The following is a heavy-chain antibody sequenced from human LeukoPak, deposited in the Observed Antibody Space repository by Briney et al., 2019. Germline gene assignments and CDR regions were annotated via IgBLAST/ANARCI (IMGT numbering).Heavy chain of an antibody. J-gene: IGHJ3*02. CDR1: AGSISSYY. CDR2: IYYSGST. Sequence: KTSETLSLTCTVSAGSISSYYWSWIRQPPGKGLEWIGYIYYSGSTNYNPSLKSRVTISGDTSKNQFSLKLSSVTAADTAVYYCARALGVRDAFDIWGQGTMVTVSS. V-gene: IGHV4-59*01. CDR3: ARALGVRDAFDI. D-gene: IGHD3-16*01.